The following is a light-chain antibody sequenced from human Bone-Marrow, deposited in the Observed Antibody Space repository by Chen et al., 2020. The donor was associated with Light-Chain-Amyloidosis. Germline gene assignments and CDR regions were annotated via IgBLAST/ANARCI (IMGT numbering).Light chain of an antibody. V-gene: IGLV2-23*02. CDR3: CSYQGCCNPYV. J-gene: IGLJ1*01. CDR1: SSDVGVYNL. Sequence: QSALTQPASVSGSPGQSITVHCAGTSSDVGVYNLVSWYQQHPGKAPKLMIYEVTKRPSGVSPRFSGSKSGNPAYLTISGLQAEDEADYYCCSYQGCCNPYVFGTGTTVTVL. CDR2: EVT.